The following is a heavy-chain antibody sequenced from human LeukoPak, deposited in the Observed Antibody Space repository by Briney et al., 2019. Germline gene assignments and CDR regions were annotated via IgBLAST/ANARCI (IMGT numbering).Heavy chain of an antibody. D-gene: IGHD6-19*01. CDR3: ARTPSSGWYLDY. J-gene: IGHJ4*02. Sequence: KAGGSLRLSCAASGFTFSSYSMNWVRQAPGKGLEWVSSISSSSSYIYYADSVKGRFTITRDNAKNSLYLQINSLRAEDTAVYYCARTPSSGWYLDYWGRGTLVTVSS. CDR2: ISSSSSYI. V-gene: IGHV3-21*01. CDR1: GFTFSSYS.